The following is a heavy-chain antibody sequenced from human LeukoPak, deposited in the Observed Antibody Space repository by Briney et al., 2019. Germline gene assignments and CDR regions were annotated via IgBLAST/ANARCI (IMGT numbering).Heavy chain of an antibody. CDR1: GFTFSSYA. Sequence: PGGSLRLSCAASGFTFSSYAMHWVRQAPGKGLEWVAVISYDGSNKYYADSVKGRFTISRDNAKNTLYLQMNSLRAEDTAVYYCARDRWLPRYCSGGSCPSWFDPWGQGTLVTVSS. D-gene: IGHD2-15*01. CDR2: ISYDGSNK. CDR3: ARDRWLPRYCSGGSCPSWFDP. V-gene: IGHV3-30*04. J-gene: IGHJ5*02.